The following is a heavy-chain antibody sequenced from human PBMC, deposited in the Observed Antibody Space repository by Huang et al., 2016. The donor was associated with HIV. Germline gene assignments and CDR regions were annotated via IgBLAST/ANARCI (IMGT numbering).Heavy chain of an antibody. V-gene: IGHV4-59*11. Sequence: QVQLQESGPGLVKPSGTLSLTCSVSGDSISSQYWGWIRQPPGKGLEWIGTSYYSGSPSYNPSLKSRVTMSVDTAKNQFSRKLNSVTAADTAVYYCARYDVLTGANYYMDVWGIGTTVIVSS. CDR1: GDSISSQY. D-gene: IGHD3-9*01. J-gene: IGHJ6*03. CDR3: ARYDVLTGANYYMDV. CDR2: SYYSGSP.